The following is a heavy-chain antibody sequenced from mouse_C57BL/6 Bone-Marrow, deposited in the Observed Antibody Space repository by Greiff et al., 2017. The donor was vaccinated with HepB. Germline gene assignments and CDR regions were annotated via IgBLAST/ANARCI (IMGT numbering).Heavy chain of an antibody. CDR2: IDPSDSYT. Sequence: QVQLKQPGAELVMPGASVKLSCKASGYTFTSYWMHWVKQRPGQGLEWIGEIDPSDSYTNYNQKFKGKSTLTVDKSSSTAYMQLSSLTSEDSAVYYCARWNGYYGCYYFDYWGQGTTLTVSS. V-gene: IGHV1-69*01. CDR1: GYTFTSYW. CDR3: ARWNGYYGCYYFDY. D-gene: IGHD2-3*01. J-gene: IGHJ2*01.